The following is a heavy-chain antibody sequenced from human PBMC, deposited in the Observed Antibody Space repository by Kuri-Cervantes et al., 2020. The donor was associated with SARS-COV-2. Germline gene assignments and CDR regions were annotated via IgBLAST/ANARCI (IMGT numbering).Heavy chain of an antibody. CDR1: GFTFDDYA. CDR3: ARDNLWLDYYYMDV. D-gene: IGHD2-21*01. Sequence: GESLKISCAASGFTFDDYAMHWVRQAPGKGLEWVANIKQDGSEKYYVDSVKGRFTISRDNAKNSLYLQMNSLRAEDTAVYYCARDNLWLDYYYMDVWGKGTTVTVSS. CDR2: IKQDGSEK. J-gene: IGHJ6*03. V-gene: IGHV3-7*01.